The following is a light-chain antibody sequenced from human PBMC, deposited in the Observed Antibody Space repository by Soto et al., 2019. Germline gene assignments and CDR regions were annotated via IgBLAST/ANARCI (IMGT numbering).Light chain of an antibody. CDR2: MGS. Sequence: DIVMTQSPLSLAVTPGDPAAISFMASQSLLHSNGYNYLDWYLQKPGQSPQLLIYMGSNRASGVPDRFSGSGSGTDFTLKISRVEAEDVGVYYCMQALQTPITFGQGTRLEIK. V-gene: IGKV2-28*01. J-gene: IGKJ5*01. CDR3: MQALQTPIT. CDR1: QSLLHSNGYNY.